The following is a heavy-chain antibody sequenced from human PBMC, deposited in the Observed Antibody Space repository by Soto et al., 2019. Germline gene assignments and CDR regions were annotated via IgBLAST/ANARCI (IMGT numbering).Heavy chain of an antibody. CDR2: ISAYNGNT. Sequence: ASVKVSCKASGYTFTSYGISWVRQAPVQGLEWMGWISAYNGNTNYAQKLQGRVTMTTDTSTSTAYMELRSLRSDDTAVYSCARDRGYKYGPGAFDIWGQGTMVTVSS. J-gene: IGHJ3*02. CDR3: ARDRGYKYGPGAFDI. D-gene: IGHD5-12*01. CDR1: GYTFTSYG. V-gene: IGHV1-18*01.